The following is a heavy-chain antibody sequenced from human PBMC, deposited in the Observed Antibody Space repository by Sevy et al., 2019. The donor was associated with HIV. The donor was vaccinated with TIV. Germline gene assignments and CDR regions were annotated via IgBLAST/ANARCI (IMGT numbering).Heavy chain of an antibody. CDR1: GFTFDDYA. J-gene: IGHJ4*02. V-gene: IGHV3-49*03. Sequence: GGSLRLSCTTSGFTFDDYAMSWFRQAPGKGLEWVAFITRNSYEAYGGATDYGASVKGRFIISRDDSKSIAYLQMNSLKTEVTGVYYCTRGLATADTPEYYFDYWGQGTLVTVSS. D-gene: IGHD5-12*01. CDR3: TRGLATADTPEYYFDY. CDR2: ITRNSYEAYGGAT.